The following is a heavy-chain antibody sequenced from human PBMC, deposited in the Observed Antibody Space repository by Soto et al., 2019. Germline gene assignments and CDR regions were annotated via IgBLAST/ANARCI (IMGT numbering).Heavy chain of an antibody. V-gene: IGHV4-39*01. CDR1: GGSISSSSYY. D-gene: IGHD1-26*01. CDR2: IYYSGST. J-gene: IGHJ5*02. Sequence: SETLSLTCTVSGGSISSSSYYWGWIRQPPGKGLEWIGSIYYSGSTYYNPSLKSRVTISVDTSKNQFSLKLSSVTAADTAVYYCARHVGLDKWELLGGWFDPWGQGTLVTVSS. CDR3: ARHVGLDKWELLGGWFDP.